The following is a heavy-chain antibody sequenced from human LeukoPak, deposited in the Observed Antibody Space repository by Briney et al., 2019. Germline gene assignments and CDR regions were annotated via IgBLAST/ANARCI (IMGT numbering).Heavy chain of an antibody. Sequence: ASVKVSCKASGYTFTGYYIHWMRQAPGQGLEWMGWMNPNSGDTSYAQKFQGRVTISADKSISTAYLQWSSLKASDTAMYYCASPLSGSYPYWGQGTLVTVSS. D-gene: IGHD1-26*01. V-gene: IGHV1-2*02. CDR2: MNPNSGDT. J-gene: IGHJ4*02. CDR1: GYTFTGYY. CDR3: ASPLSGSYPY.